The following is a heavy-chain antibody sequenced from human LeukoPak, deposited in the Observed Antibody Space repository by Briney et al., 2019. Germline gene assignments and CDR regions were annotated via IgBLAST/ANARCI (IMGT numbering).Heavy chain of an antibody. Sequence: KPSETLSLTCAVYGGSFSGYYWSWIRQPPGKGLEWIGEINHSGSTNYIPSLKSRVTISIDTSKNQFSLRLSSVTAADTAMYYCATSGHHDYGGNSRYRSFDYWGQGTLVTVSS. J-gene: IGHJ4*02. CDR3: ATSGHHDYGGNSRYRSFDY. CDR2: INHSGST. CDR1: GGSFSGYY. D-gene: IGHD4-23*01. V-gene: IGHV4-34*01.